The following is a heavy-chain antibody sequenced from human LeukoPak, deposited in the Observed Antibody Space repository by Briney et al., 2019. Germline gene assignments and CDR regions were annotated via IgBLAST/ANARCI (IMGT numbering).Heavy chain of an antibody. Sequence: SVKVSCKASGGTFSSYAISWVRQAPGQGLEWMGGIIPIFGTANYAQKFQGRVTITADESTSTAYMELSSLRSEDTAVYYCARVHYGSGSYRRAYFDYWGQGTLVTVSS. J-gene: IGHJ4*02. D-gene: IGHD3-10*01. CDR2: IIPIFGTA. CDR1: GGTFSSYA. V-gene: IGHV1-69*13. CDR3: ARVHYGSGSYRRAYFDY.